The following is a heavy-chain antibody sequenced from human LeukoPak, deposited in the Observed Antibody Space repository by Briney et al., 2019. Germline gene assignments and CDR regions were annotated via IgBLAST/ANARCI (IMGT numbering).Heavy chain of an antibody. CDR2: ISHTGTTI. J-gene: IGHJ4*02. D-gene: IGHD7-27*01. CDR3: ARGHWGLDS. V-gene: IGHV3-11*04. CDR1: GFTFSDHY. Sequence: LRLSCASSGFTFSDHYMTWIRQGPGKGLEWVSYISHTGTTIYYADSVKGRFTLSRDSARNSLYLQMNSLRAEDTAVYYCARGHWGLDSWGQGTLVSVSS.